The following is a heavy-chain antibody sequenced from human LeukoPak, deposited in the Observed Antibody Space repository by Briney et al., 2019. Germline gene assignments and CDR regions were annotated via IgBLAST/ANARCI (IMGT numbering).Heavy chain of an antibody. J-gene: IGHJ4*02. D-gene: IGHD3-9*01. CDR3: ARAADILTGYYKPRRPGSTPPPDY. Sequence: SETLSLTCTVSGGSISSSSYYWGWIRQPPGKGLEWIGSIYYSGSTYYNPSLKSRVTISVDTSKNQFSLKLSSVTAADTAVYYCARAADILTGYYKPRRPGSTPPPDYWGQGTLVTVSS. CDR2: IYYSGST. CDR1: GGSISSSSYY. V-gene: IGHV4-39*07.